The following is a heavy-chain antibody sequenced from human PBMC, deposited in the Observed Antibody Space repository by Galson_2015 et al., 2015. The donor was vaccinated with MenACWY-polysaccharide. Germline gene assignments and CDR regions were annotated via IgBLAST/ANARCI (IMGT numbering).Heavy chain of an antibody. V-gene: IGHV3-30*09. D-gene: IGHD2/OR15-2a*01. CDR1: GFTFSSYA. CDR2: ISYDGSNK. Sequence: SLRLSCAASGFTFSSYAIHWVRQAPGKGLEWVAIISYDGSNKYYADSVKGKFAVSRDTSKNTMYLQMNSLKSDDTAVYYCARTYCSRTTCYGMDVWGQGTTVTVSS. CDR3: ARTYCSRTTCYGMDV. J-gene: IGHJ6*02.